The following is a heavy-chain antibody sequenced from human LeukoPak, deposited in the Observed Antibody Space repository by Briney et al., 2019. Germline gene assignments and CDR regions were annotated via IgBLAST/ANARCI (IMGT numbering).Heavy chain of an antibody. J-gene: IGHJ4*02. D-gene: IGHD5-18*01. CDR2: IKQDGSET. V-gene: IGHV3-7*01. CDR1: GFAFSNYW. CDR3: ARGGSGYSYGKIDS. Sequence: GGSLRLSCAASGFAFSNYWINWVRQAPGKGLEWVANIKQDGSETYCVDSVKGRFTISRDNAKNSLYLQMNSLRDEDTAVYYCARGGSGYSYGKIDSWGQGILVTVSS.